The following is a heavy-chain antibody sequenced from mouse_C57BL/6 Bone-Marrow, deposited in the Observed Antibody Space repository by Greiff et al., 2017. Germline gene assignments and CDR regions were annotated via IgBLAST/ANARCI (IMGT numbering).Heavy chain of an antibody. V-gene: IGHV14-4*01. CDR3: TTSGCYGGSYDFDD. CDR2: IDPENGAT. CDR1: GFNIKDDY. J-gene: IGHJ1*03. D-gene: IGHD1-1*01. Sequence: VQLQQSGAELVRPGASVKLSCTASGFNIKDDYMHWVKQRPEQGLEWIGWIDPENGATEYASKFQGKATITAATSSNTAYLQLSSLTSEDTAVYDSTTSGCYGGSYDFDDWGTGTTVTVSA.